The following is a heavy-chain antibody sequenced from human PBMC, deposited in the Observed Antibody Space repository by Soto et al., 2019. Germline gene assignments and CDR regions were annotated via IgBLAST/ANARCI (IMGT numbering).Heavy chain of an antibody. CDR2: IHPSGSP. CDR3: ARAPGGYTAFDS. J-gene: IGHJ3*02. V-gene: IGHV4-59*01. CDR1: GGTISSYY. D-gene: IGHD5-12*01. Sequence: SKTVSLTRDVSGGTISSYYRSYIRQPPGKGLEGIGWIHPSGSPKYNPSRKRLVTRSLDKSKDQPYLKPSYVTAADTAVYYWARAPGGYTAFDSWGQGTRVTVS.